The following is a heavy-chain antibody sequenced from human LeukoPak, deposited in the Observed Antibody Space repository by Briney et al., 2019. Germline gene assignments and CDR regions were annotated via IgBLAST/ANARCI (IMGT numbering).Heavy chain of an antibody. CDR3: ARVRVGGFRNDAFDI. D-gene: IGHD2-15*01. Sequence: PGGSLRLSCAASGFTFSSYWMSWVRQAPGKGLEWVANIKQDGSEKYYVDSVKGRFTISRDNAKNSLYLQMNSLRAEDTAVYYCARVRVGGFRNDAFDIWGQGTMVIVSS. J-gene: IGHJ3*02. CDR2: IKQDGSEK. V-gene: IGHV3-7*03. CDR1: GFTFSSYW.